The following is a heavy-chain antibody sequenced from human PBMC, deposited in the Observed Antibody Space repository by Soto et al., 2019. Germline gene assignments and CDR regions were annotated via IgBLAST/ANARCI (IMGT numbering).Heavy chain of an antibody. CDR2: IRSRAYGGTT. Sequence: EVQLVESGGHMVQPGRSLRLSRTASGFTFGDNAMSWFRQAPGEGLEWVGFIRSRAYGGTTEYAASVKGRFTISRDDSKSIAYLQMNSLKTEDTALYYCTRGWIFGPLINWFDPWGQGTLVTVSS. J-gene: IGHJ5*02. D-gene: IGHD3-3*01. CDR1: GFTFGDNA. V-gene: IGHV3-49*03. CDR3: TRGWIFGPLINWFDP.